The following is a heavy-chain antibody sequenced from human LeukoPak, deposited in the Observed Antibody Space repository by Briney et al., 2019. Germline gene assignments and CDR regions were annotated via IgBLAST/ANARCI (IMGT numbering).Heavy chain of an antibody. CDR2: ISGSGGST. CDR3: AGRGSGSYFDY. Sequence: PGGSLRLSCAASGFTFSTYGLSWVRQAPGKGLEWVSGISGSGGSTYYADSVKGRFTISRDNSKNTLYLQMNRLRVEDTAVYYCAGRGSGSYFDYWGQGTLVTVSS. V-gene: IGHV3-23*01. J-gene: IGHJ4*02. D-gene: IGHD3-10*01. CDR1: GFTFSTYG.